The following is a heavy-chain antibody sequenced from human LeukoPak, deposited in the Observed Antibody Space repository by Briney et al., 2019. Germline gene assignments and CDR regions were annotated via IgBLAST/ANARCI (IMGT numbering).Heavy chain of an antibody. CDR3: ARDGSGAFDI. V-gene: IGHV4-39*07. Sequence: SETLSLTCTVSGGSISSSSYYWSWIRQPPGKGLEWIGEINHSGSTNYNPSLKSRVTISVDTSKNQFSLKLSSVTAADTAVYYCARDGSGAFDIWGQGTMVAVSS. CDR2: INHSGST. J-gene: IGHJ3*02. CDR1: GGSISSSSYY. D-gene: IGHD3-10*01.